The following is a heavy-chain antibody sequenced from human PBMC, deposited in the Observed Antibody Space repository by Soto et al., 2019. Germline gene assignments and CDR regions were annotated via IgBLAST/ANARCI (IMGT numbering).Heavy chain of an antibody. CDR2: IYYSGST. D-gene: IGHD3-10*01. V-gene: IGHV4-39*01. CDR3: ARHDYYGSGSYKGTHYYYYGMDV. J-gene: IGHJ6*02. CDR1: GCSIPSSSYY. Sequence: SDTLSLTCTFSGCSIPSSSYYWGWIRQPPGKGLEWIGSIYYSGSTYYNPSLKSRVTISVDTSKKQFSLKLSSVTAADTAVYYCARHDYYGSGSYKGTHYYYYGMDVWGQGTTVT.